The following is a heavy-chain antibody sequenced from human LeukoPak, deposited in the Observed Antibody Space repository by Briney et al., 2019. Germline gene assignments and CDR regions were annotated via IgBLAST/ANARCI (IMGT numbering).Heavy chain of an antibody. CDR2: LRDTGRAK. D-gene: IGHD3-3*01. V-gene: IGHV3-30*18. J-gene: IGHJ4*02. CDR1: GFTFSRHG. CDR3: AKDCGTIFNVLNYHFDL. Sequence: GGALRLSCAASGFTFSRHGLHWVRQAPGKGLGGGGVLRDTGRAKYYADSVEGRFTASRDNSKNTLYLEMNSLRYDDTAVYYCAKDCGTIFNVLNYHFDLWGQGVLVTVSS.